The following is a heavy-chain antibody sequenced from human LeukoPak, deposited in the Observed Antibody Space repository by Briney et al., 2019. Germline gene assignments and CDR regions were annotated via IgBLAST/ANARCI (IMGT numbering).Heavy chain of an antibody. J-gene: IGHJ4*02. CDR3: ARHPFRGTVTYFDY. CDR2: IYPGDSDT. Sequence: GESLQISCKGSGYHFSTNWIGWVRQMPGKGLEWMGIIYPGDSDTRYNPSFQGQVTISVDKSVSTAYLQWSSLKASDTAMYFCARHPFRGTVTYFDYWGEGTLVTVSS. CDR1: GYHFSTNW. D-gene: IGHD4-11*01. V-gene: IGHV5-51*01.